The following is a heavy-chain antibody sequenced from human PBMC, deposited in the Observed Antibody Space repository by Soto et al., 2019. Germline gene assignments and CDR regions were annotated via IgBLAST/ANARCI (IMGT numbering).Heavy chain of an antibody. CDR2: IYYSGGT. J-gene: IGHJ6*02. D-gene: IGHD3-22*01. Sequence: SETLSLTCTVSGGSFSSYYWSWIRQPPGKGLEWIGHIYYSGGTNYNPSLKSRVTISGDTSKNQLSLKLSSVTAADTAVYYCARDYYYDSRGYPGAYYYGMDVWGQGTTVTVSS. CDR1: GGSFSSYY. CDR3: ARDYYYDSRGYPGAYYYGMDV. V-gene: IGHV4-59*01.